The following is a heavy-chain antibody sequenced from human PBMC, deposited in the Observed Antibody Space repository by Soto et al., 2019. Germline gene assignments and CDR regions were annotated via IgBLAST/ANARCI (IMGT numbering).Heavy chain of an antibody. V-gene: IGHV4-31*03. CDR3: ARGTDDSSGYYYGY. D-gene: IGHD3-22*01. Sequence: LSLTCTVSGGSISSGGYYWSWIRQHPGKGLEWIGYIYYSGSTYYNPSLKSRVTISVDTSKDQFSLKLSSVTAADTAVYYCARGTDDSSGYYYGYWGQGTLVTVSS. CDR2: IYYSGST. CDR1: GGSISSGGYY. J-gene: IGHJ4*02.